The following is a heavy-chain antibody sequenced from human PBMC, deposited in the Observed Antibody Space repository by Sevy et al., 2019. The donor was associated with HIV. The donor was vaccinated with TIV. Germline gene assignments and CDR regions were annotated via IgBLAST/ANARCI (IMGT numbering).Heavy chain of an antibody. J-gene: IGHJ4*02. CDR2: IIPIFGTA. Sequence: ASVKVSCKASGGTFSSYAIIWVRQAPGQGLEWMGGIIPIFGTANYAQKFQGRVTITADESTSTAYMELSSLRSEDTAVYYCARDSGSSGWYRLEFDYWGQGTLVTVSS. CDR3: ARDSGSSGWYRLEFDY. D-gene: IGHD6-19*01. CDR1: GGTFSSYA. V-gene: IGHV1-69*13.